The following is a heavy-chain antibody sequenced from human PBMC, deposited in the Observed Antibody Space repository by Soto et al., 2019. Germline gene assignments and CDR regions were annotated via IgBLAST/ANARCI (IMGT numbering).Heavy chain of an antibody. CDR3: ATGGDRGFYYYYYYMDV. CDR2: INAGNGNT. D-gene: IGHD2-21*02. Sequence: GASVKVSSKASGYTFTSYAMHWVRQAPGQRLEWMGWINAGNGNTKYSQKFQGRVTITRDASASTAYMELSSLRSEDTAVYYCATGGDRGFYYYYYYMDVWGKGTTVTVSS. V-gene: IGHV1-3*01. CDR1: GYTFTSYA. J-gene: IGHJ6*03.